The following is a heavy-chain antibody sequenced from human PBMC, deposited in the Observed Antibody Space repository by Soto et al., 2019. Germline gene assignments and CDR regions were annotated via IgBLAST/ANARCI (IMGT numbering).Heavy chain of an antibody. Sequence: EVQLLESGGGLVQPGGSLRLSCAASGFTFSGNAMSWVRQAPGKGLEWVSLISVSGTCYADSVKGRFTISVDNSKNTLSLQMNSLRADDTAIYYCATSSANRFDPWGQGVLVTVSS. CDR3: ATSSANRFDP. CDR2: ISVSGT. CDR1: GFTFSGNA. V-gene: IGHV3-23*01. D-gene: IGHD2-2*01. J-gene: IGHJ5*02.